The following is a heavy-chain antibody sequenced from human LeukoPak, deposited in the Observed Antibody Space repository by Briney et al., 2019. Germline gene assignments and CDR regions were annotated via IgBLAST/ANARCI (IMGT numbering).Heavy chain of an antibody. CDR3: ARVSWFPGTSYYYMDV. CDR1: GGSISSYY. CDR2: LQYSGST. J-gene: IGHJ6*03. D-gene: IGHD1-1*01. Sequence: SDILSLTCTVSGGSISSYYWSWIRQPPGKGLEWIGYLQYSGSTSYNPSLKSRLTISVDTSKNQFSLKLSSVTAADTAVYYCARVSWFPGTSYYYMDVWGKGTTVTVSS. V-gene: IGHV4-59*01.